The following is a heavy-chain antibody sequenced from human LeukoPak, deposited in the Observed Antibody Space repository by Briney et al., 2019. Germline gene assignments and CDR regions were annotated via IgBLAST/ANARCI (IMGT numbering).Heavy chain of an antibody. D-gene: IGHD3-16*02. CDR2: IIPILGIA. Sequence: ASVKVSCKASGGTFSSYAISWVRQAPGQGLEWMGRIIPILGIANYAQKFQGRVTITADKSTSTAYMELSSLRSEDTAVYYCARGDYDYVWGSYLGYFDYWGQGTLVTVSS. V-gene: IGHV1-69*04. CDR1: GGTFSSYA. CDR3: ARGDYDYVWGSYLGYFDY. J-gene: IGHJ4*02.